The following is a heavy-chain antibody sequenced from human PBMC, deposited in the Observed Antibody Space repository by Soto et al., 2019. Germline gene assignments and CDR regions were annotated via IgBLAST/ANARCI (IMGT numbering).Heavy chain of an antibody. CDR1: GFTLTNNG. Sequence: PVGSLRLSCVASGFTLTNNGMHWVRQAPGQGLEWVAVISSDGSSYYYGDSVRGRFTISRDTSKNTLFLEMNGLTTADTAVYYCAKDRGLAESGTWSHYYYGMDVWGQGTSVTVSS. V-gene: IGHV3-30*18. CDR2: ISSDGSSY. J-gene: IGHJ6*02. CDR3: AKDRGLAESGTWSHYYYGMDV. D-gene: IGHD1-26*01.